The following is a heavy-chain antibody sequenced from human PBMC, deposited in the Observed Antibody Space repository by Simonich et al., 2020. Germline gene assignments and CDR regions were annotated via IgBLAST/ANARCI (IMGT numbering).Heavy chain of an antibody. CDR3: ARGLRVAAAGTAFQH. Sequence: QVQLQQWGAGLLKPSETLSLTCAVYGGSFSGYYWSWIRQPPGKGLEWIGEINHSGSTNYNPSLTSRVTISVDTSKNQFSLKLGSVTAADTAVYYCARGLRVAAAGTAFQHWGQGTLVTVSS. D-gene: IGHD6-13*01. CDR2: INHSGST. J-gene: IGHJ1*01. CDR1: GGSFSGYY. V-gene: IGHV4-34*01.